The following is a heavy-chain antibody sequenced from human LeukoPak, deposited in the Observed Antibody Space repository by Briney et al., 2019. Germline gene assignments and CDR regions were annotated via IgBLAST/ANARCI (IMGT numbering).Heavy chain of an antibody. CDR2: IYYSGST. CDR1: GDSINSDY. D-gene: IGHD6-19*01. J-gene: IGHJ4*02. Sequence: SETLSLTCTVSGDSINSDYWGWLRQPPGKGLEWIGYIYYSGSTNYNPSLKSRVTISVDTSKKEFSLRLSSVTAADTAVYYCARGAGWYNYWGQGILVTVSS. CDR3: ARGAGWYNY. V-gene: IGHV4-59*01.